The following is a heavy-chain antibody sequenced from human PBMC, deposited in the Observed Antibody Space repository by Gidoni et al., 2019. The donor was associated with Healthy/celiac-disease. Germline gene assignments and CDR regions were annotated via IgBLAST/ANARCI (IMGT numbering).Heavy chain of an antibody. Sequence: QVQLQESGPGLVKPSQTLSLTCTVSGGSISSGGYYWSWIRQHPGKGLEWIGYIYYSGSTYYNPSLKSRVTISVDTSKNQFSLKLSSVTAADTAVYYCARVREYCTNGVCGDWYFDLWGRGTLVTVSS. D-gene: IGHD2-8*01. J-gene: IGHJ2*01. CDR3: ARVREYCTNGVCGDWYFDL. CDR1: GGSISSGGYY. CDR2: IYYSGST. V-gene: IGHV4-31*03.